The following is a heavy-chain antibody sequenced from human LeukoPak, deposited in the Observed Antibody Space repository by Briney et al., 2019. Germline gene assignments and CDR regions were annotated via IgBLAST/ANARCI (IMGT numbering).Heavy chain of an antibody. V-gene: IGHV3-30*04. D-gene: IGHD3-10*01. CDR2: ISYDGNNK. Sequence: GGSLRLSCAASGFFFSSYAMHWVRQAPGKGLEWVAVISYDGNNKFYADSVKGRFIISRDNAKNSLYLQMNSLRVEDTAVYYCAKVAKYYYGSETYYFFEHWGQGTPVTASS. CDR3: AKVAKYYYGSETYYFFEH. J-gene: IGHJ4*02. CDR1: GFFFSSYA.